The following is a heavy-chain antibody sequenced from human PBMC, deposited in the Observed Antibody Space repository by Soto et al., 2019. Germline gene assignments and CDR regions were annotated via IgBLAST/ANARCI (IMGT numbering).Heavy chain of an antibody. J-gene: IGHJ4*02. V-gene: IGHV4-59*01. CDR3: ASVTFGGIVLAH. D-gene: IGHD3-16*01. CDR2: IYFNGNT. Sequence: SETLSLTCTVSAASFSKYYWTWIRQPPGKGLEWIGYIYFNGNTKYNPSLEGRLTVSIDTSKKEFSLKLTSVTAADAAVYYCASVTFGGIVLAHWGQGTLVTVSS. CDR1: AASFSKYY.